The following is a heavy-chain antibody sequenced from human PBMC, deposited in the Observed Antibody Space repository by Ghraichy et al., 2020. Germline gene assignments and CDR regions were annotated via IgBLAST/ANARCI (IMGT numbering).Heavy chain of an antibody. D-gene: IGHD1-7*01. CDR2: ISGGGSRT. Sequence: GGSLRLSCAASGFTFSTYAMSWVRRAPGKGLEWVSVISGGGSRTNYADSVKGRFTISRDNSKNTLYLQMNSLRAEDTAVYYCAKTGRTTGTTGDDGMDVWGQGTTVTVSS. CDR1: GFTFSTYA. J-gene: IGHJ6*02. V-gene: IGHV3-23*01. CDR3: AKTGRTTGTTGDDGMDV.